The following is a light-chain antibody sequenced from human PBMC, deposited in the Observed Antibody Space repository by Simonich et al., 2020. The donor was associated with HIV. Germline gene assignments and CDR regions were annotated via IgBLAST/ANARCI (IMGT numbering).Light chain of an antibody. CDR3: QQLNGYPYT. CDR2: AAS. V-gene: IGKV1-9*01. CDR1: QGISSY. Sequence: DIQLTQSPSFLSASVGDRVTITCRASQGISSYLAWYQQKPGKAPKLLIYAASTLQSGVPSRFSGSGSGTEFTLPVSSLQPEDFATYYCQQLNGYPYTFGQGTKLEIK. J-gene: IGKJ2*01.